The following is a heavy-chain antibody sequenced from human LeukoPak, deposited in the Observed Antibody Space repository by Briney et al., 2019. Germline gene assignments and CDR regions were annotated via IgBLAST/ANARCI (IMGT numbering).Heavy chain of an antibody. CDR3: ARGGVVPPAVVNWFGP. CDR2: ISAYNGNT. V-gene: IGHV1-18*01. CDR1: GYTFTNYG. D-gene: IGHD2-2*01. Sequence: ASVKVSCKASGYTFTNYGISWVRQAPGQGLEWMGWISAYNGNTNYAQKLQGRVTMTTDTSTTTAYMELRSLRSDDTAAYYCARGGVVPPAVVNWFGPWGQGTLVTVSS. J-gene: IGHJ5*02.